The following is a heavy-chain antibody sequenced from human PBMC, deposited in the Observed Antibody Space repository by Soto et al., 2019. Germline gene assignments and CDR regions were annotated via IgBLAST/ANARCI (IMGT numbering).Heavy chain of an antibody. CDR2: ISASGGST. J-gene: IGHJ4*02. CDR1: GFTFSSYA. Sequence: EVQLLESGGGLVQPGGSLRLSCAASGFTFSSYAMSWVRQAPGKGLEWVSAISASGGSTYYADSVKGRFTISRDNSKNTLYLQMNSLRADDTAVYYCAKFPFYDILTGYIFDYWGQGTLVTVSS. D-gene: IGHD3-9*01. CDR3: AKFPFYDILTGYIFDY. V-gene: IGHV3-23*01.